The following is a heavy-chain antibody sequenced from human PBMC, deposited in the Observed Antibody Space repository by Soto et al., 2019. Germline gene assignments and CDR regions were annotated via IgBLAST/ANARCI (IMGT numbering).Heavy chain of an antibody. J-gene: IGHJ4*02. V-gene: IGHV3-23*01. Sequence: HPGGSLRLSCAASGFTFSSYVMSWVRQAPGKGLEWVSAISGSGGSTYYADSVKGRFTISRDNSKNTLYLQINSLRAEDTAVYYCAKGSSGWYERFDYWGQGTLVTVSS. CDR3: AKGSSGWYERFDY. CDR2: ISGSGGST. D-gene: IGHD6-19*01. CDR1: GFTFSSYV.